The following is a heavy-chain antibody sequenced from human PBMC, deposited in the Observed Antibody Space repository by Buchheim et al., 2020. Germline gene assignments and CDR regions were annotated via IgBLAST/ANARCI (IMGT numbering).Heavy chain of an antibody. J-gene: IGHJ6*02. V-gene: IGHV3-7*01. CDR1: GFTFSSYW. CDR2: IKQDGSEK. D-gene: IGHD6-19*01. Sequence: EVQLVESGGGLVQPRGSLRLSCAASGFTFSSYWMSWVRQAPGKGLEWVANIKQDGSEKYYVDSVKGRFTISRDNAKNSLYLQMNSLRAEDTAVYYCARSGYSSGWYSPVLGYYFGMDVWGQGTT. CDR3: ARSGYSSGWYSPVLGYYFGMDV.